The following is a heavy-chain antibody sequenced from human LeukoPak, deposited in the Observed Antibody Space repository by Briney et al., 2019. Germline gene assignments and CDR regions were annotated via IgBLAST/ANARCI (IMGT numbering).Heavy chain of an antibody. J-gene: IGHJ4*02. Sequence: GGSLRLSCAASGFTFSSYDMHWVRQAKGKGLEWVSSIGTAGDTYYPGSVKGRFTISRENAKNSLYLQMNSLRAGDTAVYYCARDPGEGYFDYWGQGTLVTVSS. CDR1: GFTFSSYD. CDR2: IGTAGDT. CDR3: ARDPGEGYFDY. V-gene: IGHV3-13*01. D-gene: IGHD3-10*01.